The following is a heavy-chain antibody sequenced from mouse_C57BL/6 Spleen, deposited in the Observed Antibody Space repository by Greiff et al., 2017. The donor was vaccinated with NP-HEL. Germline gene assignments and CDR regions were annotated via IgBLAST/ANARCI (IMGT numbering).Heavy chain of an antibody. CDR2: IRSKSNNYAT. CDR1: GFSFNTYA. J-gene: IGHJ4*01. Sequence: EVKVVESGGGLVQPKGSLKLSCAASGFSFNTYAMNWVRQAPGKGLEWVARIRSKSNNYATYYADSVKDRFTISRDDSESMLYLQMNNLKTEDTAMYYCVRFYYAMDYWGQGTSATVSS. CDR3: VRFYYAMDY. V-gene: IGHV10-1*01.